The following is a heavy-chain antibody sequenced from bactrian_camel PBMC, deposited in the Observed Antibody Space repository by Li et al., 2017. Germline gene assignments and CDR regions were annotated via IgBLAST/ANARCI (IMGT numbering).Heavy chain of an antibody. Sequence: VQLVESGGGSVQVGGSLRLSCAASVYDYSDKCIAWFRQAPGREREGVAAIFRDGGNTYYADSVRGRFTISKDNAKNTVYLQLNSLKVEDTGRYYCAKGWVDPDGGRWLKGQGTQVTVS. CDR2: IFRDGGNT. J-gene: IGHJ4*01. D-gene: IGHD5*01. V-gene: IGHV3S6*01. CDR1: VYDYSDKC.